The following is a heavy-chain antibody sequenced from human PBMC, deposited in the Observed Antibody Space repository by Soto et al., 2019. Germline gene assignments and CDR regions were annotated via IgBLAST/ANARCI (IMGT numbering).Heavy chain of an antibody. V-gene: IGHV1-46*01. CDR1: GNTLTSSY. CDR2: IYPGDWSP. J-gene: IGHJ4*01. Sequence: ASVKVSCKASGNTLTSSYMHWVRQAPGQGLEWMGTIYPGDWSPTYAQKFQGRVTMTRDTSASTIYMELSSLRSEDTAVYYCARGPNPYYFDYWGHGTLVTVSS. CDR3: ARGPNPYYFDY.